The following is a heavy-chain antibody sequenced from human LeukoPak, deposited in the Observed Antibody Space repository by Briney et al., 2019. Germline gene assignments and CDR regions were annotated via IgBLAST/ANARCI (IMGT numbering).Heavy chain of an antibody. D-gene: IGHD1-14*01. V-gene: IGHV4-61*01. CDR2: IYYSGST. CDR1: GYSISSGYY. Sequence: PAETLSLTCTVSGYSISSGYYCSRIRQPPGKGLEWIGYIYYSGSTSYNPSLKSRVTISLDTSNNQFSLKLRSVTAADTAVYYCARGHSFEPYYYYYYMDVWGKGTTVTVSS. J-gene: IGHJ6*03. CDR3: ARGHSFEPYYYYYYMDV.